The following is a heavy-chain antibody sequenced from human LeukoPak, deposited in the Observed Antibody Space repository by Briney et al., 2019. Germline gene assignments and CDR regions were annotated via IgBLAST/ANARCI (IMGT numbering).Heavy chain of an antibody. J-gene: IGHJ4*02. D-gene: IGHD2-2*02. CDR2: ISGSKTDT. Sequence: GGSLRLSCATSGFTFTDHYTSWIRKAPGKGLEWVSYISGSKTDTNYADSVKGRFTVSRDNAKNSVYLQMYSLTAEDTAVYYCVRNTRAPTYWGQGVLVTVSS. CDR1: GFTFTDHY. V-gene: IGHV3-11*06. CDR3: VRNTRAPTY.